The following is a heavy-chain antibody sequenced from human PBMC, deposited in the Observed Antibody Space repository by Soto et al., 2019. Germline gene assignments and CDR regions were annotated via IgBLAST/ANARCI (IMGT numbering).Heavy chain of an antibody. J-gene: IGHJ2*01. Sequence: EVQLVESGGGLVQPGGSLRLSCAASGFTFSSYSMNWVRQAPEKGLEWVSYISSRSSTIYYADSVKGRFTISRDKAKNSLYLQMNRPGDRDTAVFFLAGGQGARWFGRHFDLWGRGTLVTVSS. CDR3: AGGQGARWFGRHFDL. CDR2: ISSRSSTI. V-gene: IGHV3-48*02. D-gene: IGHD3-10*01. CDR1: GFTFSSYS.